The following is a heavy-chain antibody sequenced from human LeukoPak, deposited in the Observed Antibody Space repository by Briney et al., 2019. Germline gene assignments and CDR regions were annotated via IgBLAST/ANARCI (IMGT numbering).Heavy chain of an antibody. CDR1: GFTFSSYT. D-gene: IGHD2-2*01. J-gene: IGHJ4*02. CDR3: ASAWGGYCSSTSCYPFDY. V-gene: IGHV3-21*01. CDR2: ISSSSSYI. Sequence: GGSLRLSCAASGFTFSSYTMNWVRQAPGKGLEWVSSISSSSSYIYYADSVKGLFTISRDNAKNSLYLQMNSLRAEDTAVYYCASAWGGYCSSTSCYPFDYWGQGNLVTVSS.